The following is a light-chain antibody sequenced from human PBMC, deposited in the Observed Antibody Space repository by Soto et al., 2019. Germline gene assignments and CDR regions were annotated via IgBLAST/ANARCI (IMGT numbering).Light chain of an antibody. CDR3: QQYGSYSGA. CDR1: QGISSY. J-gene: IGKJ1*01. Sequence: IQLTQSPSSLSASVGDRVTITCRASQGISSYLAWYQQKPGKAPKLLIYAASTLQSGVPSRFSGSGSGTDFTLTISSLQPEDFAVYYCQQYGSYSGAFGQGTKVDIK. V-gene: IGKV1-9*01. CDR2: AAS.